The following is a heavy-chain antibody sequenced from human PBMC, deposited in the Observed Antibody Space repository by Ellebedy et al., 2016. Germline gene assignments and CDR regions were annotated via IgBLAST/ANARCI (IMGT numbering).Heavy chain of an antibody. Sequence: ASVKVSXKASGGTFTSYGISWVRQAPGQGLEWMGWISAYNGNTNYAQKLQGRVTMTRNTSISTAYMELSSLRSEDTAVYYCARGQDFGYYYMDVWGKGTTVTVSS. J-gene: IGHJ6*03. CDR3: ARGQDFGYYYMDV. V-gene: IGHV1-18*01. CDR1: GGTFTSYG. D-gene: IGHD3-3*01. CDR2: ISAYNGNT.